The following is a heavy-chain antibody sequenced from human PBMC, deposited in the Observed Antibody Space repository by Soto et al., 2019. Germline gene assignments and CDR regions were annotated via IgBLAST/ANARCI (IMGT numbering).Heavy chain of an antibody. V-gene: IGHV4-59*01. CDR1: GGSISSYY. D-gene: IGHD3-22*01. CDR2: IYYSGST. CDR3: ASTSDSSGYYYEARLDY. Sequence: ETLSLTCTVSGGSISSYYWSWIRQPPGKGLEWIGYIYYSGSTNYNPSLKSRVTISVDTSKNQFSLKLSSVTAADTAVYYCASTSDSSGYYYEARLDYWGQGTLVTVSS. J-gene: IGHJ4*02.